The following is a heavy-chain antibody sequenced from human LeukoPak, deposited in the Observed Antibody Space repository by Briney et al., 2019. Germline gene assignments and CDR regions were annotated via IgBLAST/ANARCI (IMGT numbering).Heavy chain of an antibody. J-gene: IGHJ4*02. CDR1: GGTFSSYA. CDR2: IIPIFGTA. CDR3: ARGGWNDFWSGYYFDY. V-gene: IGHV1-69*01. D-gene: IGHD3-3*01. Sequence: SVKVSCKASGGTFSSYAISWVRQAPGQGLEWMGGIIPIFGTANYAQKFQGRVTITADESTSTAYMELSSLRSEDTAVYYCARGGWNDFWSGYYFDYWGQGTLVTVSS.